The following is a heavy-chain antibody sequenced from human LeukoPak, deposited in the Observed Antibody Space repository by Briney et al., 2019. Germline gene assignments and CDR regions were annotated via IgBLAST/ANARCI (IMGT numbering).Heavy chain of an antibody. CDR3: AKDRGRYYDSSGYYWGYYFDS. Sequence: GGSLRLSCAASGFTFSNYAVNWVRQAPGKGLEWVSTITGSGGSTFYADSVKGRFAISRDNSMDTLYLQMSSLRAEDTAVYYCAKDRGRYYDSSGYYWGYYFDSWGQGILVTVST. CDR2: ITGSGGST. J-gene: IGHJ4*02. CDR1: GFTFSNYA. V-gene: IGHV3-23*01. D-gene: IGHD3-22*01.